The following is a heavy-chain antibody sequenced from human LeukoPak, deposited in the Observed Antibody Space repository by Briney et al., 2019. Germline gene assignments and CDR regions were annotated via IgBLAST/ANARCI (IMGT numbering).Heavy chain of an antibody. J-gene: IGHJ4*02. CDR2: ISAYNGNT. Sequence: ASVKVSCEASGYTFTSYGISWVRQAPGQGLEWMGWISAYNGNTNYAQKLQGRVTMTTDTSTSTAYMELRSLRSDDTAVYYCARFAGRDGYNYFDYWGQGTLVTVSS. V-gene: IGHV1-18*01. CDR1: GYTFTSYG. D-gene: IGHD5-24*01. CDR3: ARFAGRDGYNYFDY.